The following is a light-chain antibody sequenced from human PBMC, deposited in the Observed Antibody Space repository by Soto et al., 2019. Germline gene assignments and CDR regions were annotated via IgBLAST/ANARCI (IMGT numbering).Light chain of an antibody. CDR1: SSDVGGYNY. J-gene: IGLJ2*01. CDR3: SSYTSSSTQV. Sequence: QSALTQPASVSGSPGQSITISCTGTSSDVGGYNYVSWYQQHPGKAHQLMIYDVSNRPSGVSNRFSGSKSGNTASLTISGLQAEDEDDYYGSSYTSSSTQVFGGGTKLTVL. CDR2: DVS. V-gene: IGLV2-14*01.